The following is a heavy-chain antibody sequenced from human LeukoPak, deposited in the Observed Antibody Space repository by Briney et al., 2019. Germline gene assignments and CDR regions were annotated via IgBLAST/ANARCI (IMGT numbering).Heavy chain of an antibody. D-gene: IGHD5-12*01. Sequence: SETLSLTCTVSGGSISSYYWSWIRQPPGKGLEWIGYIYYSGSTSYNPSLKSRVTISVDTSKNQFSLKLSSVTAADTAVYYCAMRRGYSGYDTDAFDIWGQGTLVTVSS. CDR2: IYYSGST. V-gene: IGHV4-59*01. CDR1: GGSISSYY. CDR3: AMRRGYSGYDTDAFDI. J-gene: IGHJ3*02.